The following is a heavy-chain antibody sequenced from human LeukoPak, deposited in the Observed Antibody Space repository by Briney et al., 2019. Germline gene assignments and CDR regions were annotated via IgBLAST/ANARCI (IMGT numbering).Heavy chain of an antibody. CDR2: ISSTSNYI. D-gene: IGHD3-10*02. CDR1: GFTFSSYS. V-gene: IGHV3-21*01. Sequence: GGSLRLSCAASGFTFSSYSMNWVRQAPGKGLEWVSSISSTSNYIYYADSVKGRFTISRDNAKNSLYLQMNSLRAEDTAVYYCAELGITMIGGVWGKGTTVTVSS. CDR3: AELGITMIGGV. J-gene: IGHJ6*04.